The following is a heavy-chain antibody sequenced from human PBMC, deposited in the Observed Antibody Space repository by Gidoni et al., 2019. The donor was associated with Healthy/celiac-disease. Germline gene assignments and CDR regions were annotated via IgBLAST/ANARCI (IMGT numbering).Heavy chain of an antibody. J-gene: IGHJ6*03. D-gene: IGHD6-6*01. CDR1: GFTFSSYA. CDR3: AKDNEYSSSSREPVPYYDYYMDV. Sequence: EVQLLESGGGLVQPGGSLRLSCAASGFTFSSYAMSWVRQAPGKGLEWVSAISGSGGSTYYADSVKGRFTISRDNSKNTLYLQMNSLRAEDTAVYYCAKDNEYSSSSREPVPYYDYYMDVWGKGTTVTVSS. CDR2: ISGSGGST. V-gene: IGHV3-23*01.